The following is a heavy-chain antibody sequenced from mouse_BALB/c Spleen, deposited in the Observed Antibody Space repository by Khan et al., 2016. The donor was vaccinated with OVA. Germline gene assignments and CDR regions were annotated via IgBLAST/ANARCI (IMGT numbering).Heavy chain of an antibody. CDR1: GFSLTTYG. CDR3: ARQPYYHYNIMDY. D-gene: IGHD2-10*01. V-gene: IGHV2-6-1*01. CDR2: IWSDGTT. J-gene: IGHJ4*01. Sequence: QMQLEESGLGLAAPSQSLSITCTISGFSLTTYGVHWVRQPPGKGLEWLVVIWSDGTTNYNSALKSRLTITKDNSQSQVFLKMNSLQTDDTAIYFCARQPYYHYNIMDYWGQGTSVTVSS.